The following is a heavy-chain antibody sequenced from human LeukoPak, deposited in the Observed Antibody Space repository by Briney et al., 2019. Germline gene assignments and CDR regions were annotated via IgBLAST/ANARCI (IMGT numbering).Heavy chain of an antibody. CDR2: VSSSSSYI. J-gene: IGHJ4*02. CDR3: ARDHDPYCSGGSCSAFDY. Sequence: GGSLRLSCAASGFTFSNAWMSWVRQAPGKGLEWVSSVSSSSSYIYYADSVKGRFTISRDNAKNSLYLQMNSLRAEDTAVYYCARDHDPYCSGGSCSAFDYWGQGTLVTVSS. D-gene: IGHD2-15*01. CDR1: GFTFSNAW. V-gene: IGHV3-21*01.